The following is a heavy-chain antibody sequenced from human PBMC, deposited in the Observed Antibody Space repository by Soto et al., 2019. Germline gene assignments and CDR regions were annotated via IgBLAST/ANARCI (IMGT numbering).Heavy chain of an antibody. J-gene: IGHJ3*02. CDR2: ISYDGSNK. V-gene: IGHV3-30*18. CDR1: GFTFSSYG. CDR3: AKGYDISGSRHDAYDN. Sequence: GGSLRLSCAASGFTFSSYGMHWVRQAPGKGLEWVAVISYDGSNKYYADYVKGRFTISRDNSKNTLYLQMNSLRAEDTAVYYCAKGYDISGSRHDAYDNWGQGTMATVSS. D-gene: IGHD3-22*01.